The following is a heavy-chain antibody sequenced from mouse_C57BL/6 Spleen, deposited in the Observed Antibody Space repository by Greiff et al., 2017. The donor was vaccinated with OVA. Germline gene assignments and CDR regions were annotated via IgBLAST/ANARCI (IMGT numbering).Heavy chain of an antibody. CDR1: GYAFTNYL. J-gene: IGHJ3*01. CDR3: AIWGNFPLAY. Sequence: QVHVKQSGAELVRPGTSVKVSCKASGYAFTNYLIEWVKQRPGQGLEWIGVINPGSGGTNYNEKFKGKATLTADKSSSTAYMQLSSLTSEDSAVYFCAIWGNFPLAYWGQGTLVTVSA. CDR2: INPGSGGT. D-gene: IGHD2-1*01. V-gene: IGHV1-54*01.